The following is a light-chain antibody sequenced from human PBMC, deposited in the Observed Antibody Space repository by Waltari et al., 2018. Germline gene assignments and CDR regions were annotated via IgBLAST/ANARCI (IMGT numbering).Light chain of an antibody. CDR2: DNN. J-gene: IGLJ2*01. CDR3: GTWDSSLSVVV. Sequence: QSVLTQPPSVSASPCQQDTISCPGRSSNMGNNYASWFQQLPGTAPKRLMYDNNKRPSGIPDRFSGSKSGTSATLGITGLQTGDEADYYCGTWDSSLSVVVFGGGTKLTVL. V-gene: IGLV1-51*01. CDR1: SSNMGNNY.